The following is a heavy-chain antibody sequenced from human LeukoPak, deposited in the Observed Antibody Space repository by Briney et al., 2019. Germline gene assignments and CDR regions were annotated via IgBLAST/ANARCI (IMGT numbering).Heavy chain of an antibody. CDR2: IYTSGST. D-gene: IGHD6-13*01. Sequence: SETLSLTCIVSGDSISNYYWSWIRQPAGKGLEWIGRIYTSGSTNYNPSLKSRVTMSVDTSKNQSSLKLTSVTAADTAVYYCAREAAAGTFYFDYWGQGTLVTVSS. J-gene: IGHJ4*02. CDR3: AREAAAGTFYFDY. CDR1: GDSISNYY. V-gene: IGHV4-4*07.